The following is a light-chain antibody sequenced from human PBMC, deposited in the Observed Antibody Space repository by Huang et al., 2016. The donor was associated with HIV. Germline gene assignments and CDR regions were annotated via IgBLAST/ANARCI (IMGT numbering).Light chain of an antibody. CDR3: QQYGGSPRYT. V-gene: IGKV3-20*01. CDR2: GAA. J-gene: IGKJ2*01. Sequence: ELVLTQSPGTLSLSPGERATLSCRASQSVSSSYLAWYQQEPGQASRLLIDGAASRATGIPDRFSGSGSGTDFTLTISRLEPEDFAVYYCQQYGGSPRYTFGQGTKLEIK. CDR1: QSVSSSY.